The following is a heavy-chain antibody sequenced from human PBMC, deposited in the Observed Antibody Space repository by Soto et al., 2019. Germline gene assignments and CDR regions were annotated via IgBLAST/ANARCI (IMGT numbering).Heavy chain of an antibody. CDR2: IYYSGST. D-gene: IGHD6-19*01. J-gene: IGHJ5*02. CDR3: ARDAGGQWLGVLYNWFDP. Sequence: PSETLSLTCTVSGGSISSYYWSWIRQPPGKGLEWIGYIYYSGSTNYNPSLKSRVTISVDTSKNQFSLKLSSVTAADTAVYYCARDAGGQWLGVLYNWFDPWGQGTLVTVSS. V-gene: IGHV4-59*01. CDR1: GGSISSYY.